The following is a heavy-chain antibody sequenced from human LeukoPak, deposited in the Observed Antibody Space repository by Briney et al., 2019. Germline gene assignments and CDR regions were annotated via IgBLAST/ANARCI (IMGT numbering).Heavy chain of an antibody. CDR1: GFTFSSYE. CDR3: ARDPYSTITSCYLDD. D-gene: IGHD2-2*01. J-gene: IGHJ4*02. CDR2: ISGSGSTI. V-gene: IGHV3-48*03. Sequence: GGSLRLSCAASGFTFSSYEMNWVRQAPGKGLEWVSYISGSGSTIYYANSVKGRFTISRDNAKNSLYLQMNSLRDEDTAVYYCARDPYSTITSCYLDDGGQGSRVTVS.